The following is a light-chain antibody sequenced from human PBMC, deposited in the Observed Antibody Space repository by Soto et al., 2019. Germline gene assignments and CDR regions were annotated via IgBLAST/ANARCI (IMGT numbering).Light chain of an antibody. CDR3: QQAKSIPYT. Sequence: IQMTQSPSSVSASVGDRVTITCRASQDISNWLAWYQQKPGKAPKLLIYVASNLQSGVPSRFSGSGSGTQCTLTITSLQPEDFAAYCCQQAKSIPYTFGQGTKLDIK. CDR1: QDISNW. CDR2: VAS. V-gene: IGKV1-12*01. J-gene: IGKJ2*01.